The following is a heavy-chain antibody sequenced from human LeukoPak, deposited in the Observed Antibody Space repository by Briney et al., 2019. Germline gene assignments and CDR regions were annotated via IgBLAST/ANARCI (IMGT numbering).Heavy chain of an antibody. CDR2: INQDGSEK. V-gene: IGHV3-7*01. CDR3: ARVLVWYGGDSLTYYYYMDV. J-gene: IGHJ6*03. CDR1: RFTFSDYW. D-gene: IGHD4-23*01. Sequence: PGGSLRLSCAASRFTFSDYWMSWVRQAPGKGLEWVANINQDGSEKYYMDSVKGRFTISRDNAKNSLYLQMNSLRAEDKAVYYCARVLVWYGGDSLTYYYYMDVWGKGTTVTVSS.